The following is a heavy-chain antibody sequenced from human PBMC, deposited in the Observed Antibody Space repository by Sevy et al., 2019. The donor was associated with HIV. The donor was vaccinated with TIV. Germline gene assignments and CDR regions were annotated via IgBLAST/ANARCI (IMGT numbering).Heavy chain of an antibody. J-gene: IGHJ3*01. CDR3: AKTIVGVAQVFDV. V-gene: IGHV3-23*01. Sequence: GGSLRLSCAASGFTFSSYDMTWVRQAPGKGLEWVSVIRGSGGSTYYADSVKGRFTISRDDSKNPLSLQMNSLRAEDTAVYYCAKTIVGVAQVFDVWGQGTMVTVSS. CDR1: GFTFSSYD. CDR2: IRGSGGST. D-gene: IGHD3-3*01.